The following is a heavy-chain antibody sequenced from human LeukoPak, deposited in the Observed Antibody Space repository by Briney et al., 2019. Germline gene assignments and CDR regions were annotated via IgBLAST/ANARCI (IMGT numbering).Heavy chain of an antibody. Sequence: GGSLRLSCAASGFTFSTYSMNWLRLAPGKGLEWVSVIYSGGSTYYADSVKGRFTISRDNPKNTLYLQMNSLRAEDTAVYYCARAAYYGSGSYVLYYFDYWGQGTLVTVSS. CDR1: GFTFSTYS. CDR2: IYSGGST. V-gene: IGHV3-53*01. CDR3: ARAAYYGSGSYVLYYFDY. J-gene: IGHJ4*02. D-gene: IGHD3-10*01.